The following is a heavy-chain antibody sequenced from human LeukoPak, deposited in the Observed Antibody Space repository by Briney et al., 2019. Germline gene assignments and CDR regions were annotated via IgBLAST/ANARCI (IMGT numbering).Heavy chain of an antibody. J-gene: IGHJ3*02. D-gene: IGHD2-2*01. CDR3: ASCSSTSCYLDAFDI. CDR2: INHSGST. Sequence: SETLSLTCAVSGGSISSGGYSWSWIRQPPGKGLEWIGEINHSGSTNYNPSLKSRVTISVDTSKNQFSLKLSSVTAADTAVYYCASCSSTSCYLDAFDIWGQGTMVTVSS. V-gene: IGHV4-30-2*01. CDR1: GGSISSGGYS.